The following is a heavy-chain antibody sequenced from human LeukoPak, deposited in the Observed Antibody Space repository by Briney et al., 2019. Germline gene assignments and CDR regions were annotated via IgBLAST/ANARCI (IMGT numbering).Heavy chain of an antibody. D-gene: IGHD3-10*01. J-gene: IGHJ6*03. V-gene: IGHV5-51*03. CDR1: GYSFTSYW. CDR2: IYPGDSDT. Sequence: KPGESLKISCKGSGYSFTSYWIGWVRQMPGKGLEWMGIIYPGDSDTRYSPSFQGQVTISADKSISTAYLQWSSLKASDTAMYYCARLYYGSGSFSIDYYYMDVWGKGTTVTVSS. CDR3: ARLYYGSGSFSIDYYYMDV.